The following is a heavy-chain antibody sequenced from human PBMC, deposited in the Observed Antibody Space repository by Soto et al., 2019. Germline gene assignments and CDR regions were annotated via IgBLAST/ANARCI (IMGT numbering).Heavy chain of an antibody. J-gene: IGHJ4*02. CDR3: ARDRRYYYDSSGYYSPYYFDY. CDR2: INPNSGGT. Sequence: ASVKVSCKASGYTFTGYYMHWVRQAPGQGREWMGWINPNSGGTNYAQKFQGWVTMTRDTSISTAYMELSRLRSDDTAVYYCARDRRYYYDSSGYYSPYYFDYWGQGTLVTVSS. CDR1: GYTFTGYY. D-gene: IGHD3-22*01. V-gene: IGHV1-2*04.